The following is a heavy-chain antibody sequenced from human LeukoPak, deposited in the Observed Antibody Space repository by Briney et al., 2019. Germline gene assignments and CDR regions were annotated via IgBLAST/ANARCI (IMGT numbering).Heavy chain of an antibody. J-gene: IGHJ4*02. D-gene: IGHD5-18*01. CDR3: ARRLKPKDTLSYFDR. CDR1: GGSVNKYY. Sequence: PSETLSLTCTVSGGSVNKYYWSWIRQPPGKGLEWIGYVYSSGITNYNVSLKSQVTISVDTSKNQFSLRLTSMTAADSAVYYCARRLKPKDTLSYFDRWGQGTLVTVSS. V-gene: IGHV4-4*08. CDR2: VYSSGIT.